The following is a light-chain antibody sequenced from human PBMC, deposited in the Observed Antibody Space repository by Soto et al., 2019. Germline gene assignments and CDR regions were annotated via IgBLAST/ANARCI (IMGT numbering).Light chain of an antibody. J-gene: IGLJ1*01. CDR2: GNN. Sequence: SVLTQPPSVSGAPGQRVTISCTGSSSNIGADYDVHWYQHLPGAAPKLLIHGNNNRPSGVPDRFSGSKSGTSASLAISGLQAEDEADYYCRSYTSSSTLYVFGTGTKVTV. CDR3: RSYTSSSTLYV. V-gene: IGLV1-40*01. CDR1: SSNIGADYD.